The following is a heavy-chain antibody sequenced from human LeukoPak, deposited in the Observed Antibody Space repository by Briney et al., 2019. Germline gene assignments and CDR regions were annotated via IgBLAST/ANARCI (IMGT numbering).Heavy chain of an antibody. D-gene: IGHD3-16*02. J-gene: IGHJ3*02. CDR3: ARDKMITFGGVIAHDAFDI. Sequence: SETLSLTCTVSGGSISSYYWSWIRQPPGKGLEWIGNIYDRGSTKYNPSLKSRVTISGDSSKNQFSPKLTSVTAADTAVYYCARDKMITFGGVIAHDAFDIWGQGTMVTVSS. CDR1: GGSISSYY. CDR2: IYDRGST. V-gene: IGHV4-59*01.